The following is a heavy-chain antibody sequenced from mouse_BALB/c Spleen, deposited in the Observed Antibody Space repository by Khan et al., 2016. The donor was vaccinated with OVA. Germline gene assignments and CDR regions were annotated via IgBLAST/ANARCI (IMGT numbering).Heavy chain of an antibody. CDR3: ARSNGNYWFAY. D-gene: IGHD2-1*01. J-gene: IGHJ3*01. V-gene: IGHV9-3-1*01. CDR2: INTYTGEP. CDR1: GYTLTNYG. Sequence: LVESGPELKKPGETVKISCKASGYTLTNYGMNWVKQAPGKGLKWMGWINTYTGEPTYAEDFKGRIAFSLETSARTAYLQINNLKNEDTATYFCARSNGNYWFAYWGQGTLVTVSA.